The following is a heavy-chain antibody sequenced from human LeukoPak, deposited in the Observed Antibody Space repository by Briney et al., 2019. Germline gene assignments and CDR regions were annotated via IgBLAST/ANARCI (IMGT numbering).Heavy chain of an antibody. CDR2: MNPNSGNT. Sequence: ASVKVSCKASGYTFTSYDINWVRQATGQGLEWMGWMNPNSGNTGYAQKFQGRVTMTRNTSISTAYMELSSLRSEDTAVYYCAILSNRYYYYYMDVWGKGTTVTVSS. CDR1: GYTFTSYD. V-gene: IGHV1-8*01. J-gene: IGHJ6*03. D-gene: IGHD4-11*01. CDR3: AILSNRYYYYYMDV.